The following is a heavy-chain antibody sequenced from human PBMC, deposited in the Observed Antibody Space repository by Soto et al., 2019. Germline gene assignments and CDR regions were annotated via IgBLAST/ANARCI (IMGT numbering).Heavy chain of an antibody. D-gene: IGHD2-21*02. Sequence: VASVKVSCKASGGTFSSYAISWVRQAPGQGLEWMGGIIPIFGTANYAQKFQGRVTITADESTSTAYMELSSLRSEDTAVYYCARANLWGGGGDCPPVSCYYYGMDVWGQGTTVTVSS. CDR2: IIPIFGTA. J-gene: IGHJ6*02. V-gene: IGHV1-69*13. CDR3: ARANLWGGGGDCPPVSCYYYGMDV. CDR1: GGTFSSYA.